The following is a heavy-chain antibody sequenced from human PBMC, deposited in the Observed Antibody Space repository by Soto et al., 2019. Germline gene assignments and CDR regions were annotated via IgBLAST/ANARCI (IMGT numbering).Heavy chain of an antibody. CDR3: AKDLIFSSSSEYYYYMDV. Sequence: GGSLRLSCAASGFTFSSYAMSWVRQAPGKGLEWVSAISGSGGSTYYADSVKGRFTISRDNSKNTLYLQMNSLRAEDTAVYYCAKDLIFSSSSEYYYYMDVWGKGTTVTVSS. J-gene: IGHJ6*03. D-gene: IGHD6-6*01. CDR2: ISGSGGST. V-gene: IGHV3-23*01. CDR1: GFTFSSYA.